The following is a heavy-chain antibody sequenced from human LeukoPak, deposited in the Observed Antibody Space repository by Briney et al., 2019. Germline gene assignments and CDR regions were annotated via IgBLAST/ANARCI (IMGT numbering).Heavy chain of an antibody. Sequence: SETLSLTCTVSGGSISSYYWSWIRQPPGKGLEWIGFIYYSGSTNYNPSLKSRVTISVDTSKNQFSLKLSSVTAADTAVYYCARALGYSFDYWGQGTLVTVSS. CDR3: ARALGYSFDY. D-gene: IGHD2-15*01. V-gene: IGHV4-59*01. CDR1: GGSISSYY. CDR2: IYYSGST. J-gene: IGHJ4*02.